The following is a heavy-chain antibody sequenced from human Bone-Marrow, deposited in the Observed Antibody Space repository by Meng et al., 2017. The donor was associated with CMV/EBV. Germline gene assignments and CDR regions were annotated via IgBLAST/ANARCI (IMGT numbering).Heavy chain of an antibody. CDR3: ARARSPY. J-gene: IGHJ4*02. CDR1: GFTFSSYS. Sequence: GESLKISCAASGFTFSSYSINWVRQAPGKGLEWVSSISSSSNYIYYADSVKGRFTISRDNAKNSLYLQMNSLRAEDTAVYYCARARSPYWGQGNLVNVYS. V-gene: IGHV3-21*01. CDR2: ISSSSNYI.